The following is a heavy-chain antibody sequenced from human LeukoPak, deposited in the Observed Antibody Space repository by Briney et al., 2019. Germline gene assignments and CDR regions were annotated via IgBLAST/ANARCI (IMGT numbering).Heavy chain of an antibody. CDR3: ARDIVVVPAADYGMDV. CDR2: ISAYNGNT. Sequence: GASVKVSCKASGYTFTSYGISWVRPAPGQGLEWMGWISAYNGNTNYAQKLQGRVTMTTDTSTSTAYMELRSLRSDDTAVYYCARDIVVVPAADYGMDVWGQGTTVTVSS. J-gene: IGHJ6*02. CDR1: GYTFTSYG. D-gene: IGHD2-2*01. V-gene: IGHV1-18*01.